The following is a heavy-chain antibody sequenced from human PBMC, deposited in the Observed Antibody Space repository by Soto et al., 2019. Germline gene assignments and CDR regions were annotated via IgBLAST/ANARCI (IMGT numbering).Heavy chain of an antibody. Sequence: PSETLSLTCTVSGGSLSRYYWSWFRQPPGKGLEWIGYIYYTGSTIYNPSLNSRVTISVDTSKKQFSLRLSSVTAADTAVYYCARSDQLPTFDYWGQGTLVTVSS. V-gene: IGHV4-59*01. J-gene: IGHJ4*02. CDR1: GGSLSRYY. D-gene: IGHD2-2*01. CDR3: ARSDQLPTFDY. CDR2: IYYTGST.